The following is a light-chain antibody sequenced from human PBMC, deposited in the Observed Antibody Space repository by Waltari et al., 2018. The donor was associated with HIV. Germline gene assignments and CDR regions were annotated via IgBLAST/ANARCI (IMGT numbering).Light chain of an antibody. J-gene: IGLJ1*01. Sequence: QSALTQPASVSGSPGQSITISCTGTSSNVGSDDLVSWYQQHPGEAPKLIIYEVTKRPSGVSNRSSGSKSGNTASLTISGLLAEDEADYYCCSCPRSGIRYVFGTGTKVTVL. CDR2: EVT. CDR3: CSCPRSGIRYV. V-gene: IGLV2-23*02. CDR1: SSNVGSDDL.